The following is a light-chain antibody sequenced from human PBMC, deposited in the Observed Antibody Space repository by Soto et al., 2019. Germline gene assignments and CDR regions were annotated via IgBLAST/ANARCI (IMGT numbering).Light chain of an antibody. CDR1: SSNIGGNS. CDR3: GSWDSSLSAYV. Sequence: VLTQPPSVSTAPGQKVTISCSGSSSNIGGNSVSWYQQLPGTAPKLLIYDDNKRPSGIPDRFSGSKSGTSATLGITGFQTGDEADYYCGSWDSSLSAYVFGTGTKVTVL. CDR2: DDN. V-gene: IGLV1-51*01. J-gene: IGLJ1*01.